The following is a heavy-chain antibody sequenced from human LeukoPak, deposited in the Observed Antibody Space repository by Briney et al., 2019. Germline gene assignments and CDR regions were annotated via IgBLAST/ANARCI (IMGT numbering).Heavy chain of an antibody. Sequence: GGSLRLSCAASGFTFDDYGMSWVRHAPGKGLEWVSGINWNGGSTGYADSVKGRFTISRDNAKNSLYLQMNSLRAEDTALYYCARIAAAGKYNWFDPWGQGTLVTVSS. CDR3: ARIAAAGKYNWFDP. D-gene: IGHD6-13*01. CDR1: GFTFDDYG. J-gene: IGHJ5*02. CDR2: INWNGGST. V-gene: IGHV3-20*04.